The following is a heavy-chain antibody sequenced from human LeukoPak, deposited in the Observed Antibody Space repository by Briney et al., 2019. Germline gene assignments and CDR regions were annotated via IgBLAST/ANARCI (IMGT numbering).Heavy chain of an antibody. D-gene: IGHD6-13*01. J-gene: IGHJ5*02. CDR3: ASLAASGTSWFDP. Sequence: SETLSLTCTVSGGSISTYYWSWIRQPPGKGLEWIGYIYYTGSTNYNPSLKSRVTISVDTSRNHFSLKLSSVTAADTAVYYCASLAASGTSWFDPWGQGTLATVSS. V-gene: IGHV4-59*01. CDR1: GGSISTYY. CDR2: IYYTGST.